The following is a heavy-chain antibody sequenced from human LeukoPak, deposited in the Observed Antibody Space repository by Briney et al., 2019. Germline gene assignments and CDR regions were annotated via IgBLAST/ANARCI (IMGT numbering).Heavy chain of an antibody. Sequence: SETLSLACTVSGGSLSGHCWSWIRQPPGKRLEWIGYVSYTGRTKYNPSLQSRVTISIDTSKSQFSLKLTSVTSADTAVYSCARLLDNDIGGDPDTFDVWGQGTTVIVSS. CDR2: VSYTGRT. CDR1: GGSLSGHC. D-gene: IGHD2-21*01. J-gene: IGHJ3*01. V-gene: IGHV4-59*11. CDR3: ARLLDNDIGGDPDTFDV.